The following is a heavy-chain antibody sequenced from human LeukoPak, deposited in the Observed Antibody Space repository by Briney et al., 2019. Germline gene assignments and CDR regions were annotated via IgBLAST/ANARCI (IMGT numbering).Heavy chain of an antibody. V-gene: IGHV1-69*13. D-gene: IGHD6-19*01. CDR3: ARYYSGWYYFDY. CDR2: IIPIFGAA. J-gene: IGHJ4*02. Sequence: SVKVSCKASGGTFSSYAISWVRQAPGQGLEWMGGIIPIFGAANYAQKFQGRVTITADESTSTAYMELSSLRTEDTAVYYCARYYSGWYYFDYWGQGTLVTVSS. CDR1: GGTFSSYA.